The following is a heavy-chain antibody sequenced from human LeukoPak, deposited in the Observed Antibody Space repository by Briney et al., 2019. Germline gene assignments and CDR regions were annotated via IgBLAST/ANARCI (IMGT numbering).Heavy chain of an antibody. J-gene: IGHJ4*02. D-gene: IGHD5-18*01. CDR1: GFTFRSYG. CDR3: AKALEGYNFDF. CDR2: LSGSGGST. V-gene: IGHV3-23*01. Sequence: GGSLRLSCAASGFTFRSYGMSWVRQAPGKGLEWVSSLSGSGGSTYYADSVKGRFTISRDNSKSTLFLHMNSLRAEDTAVYYCAKALEGYNFDFWGQGTLVTVSS.